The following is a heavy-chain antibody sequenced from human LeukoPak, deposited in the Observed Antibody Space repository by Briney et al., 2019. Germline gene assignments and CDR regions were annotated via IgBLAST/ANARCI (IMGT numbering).Heavy chain of an antibody. CDR1: GFTFSNYW. J-gene: IGHJ5*02. Sequence: GSLRLSCAASGFTFSNYWMSWVRQAPGKGLEWVATIKDDGGDKYYVDSVKGRFTISRDNAKNSLYLQMNSLRAEDTAVYYCAGTGGYPNWFDPWGQGTLATVSS. D-gene: IGHD3-22*01. V-gene: IGHV3-7*03. CDR3: AGTGGYPNWFDP. CDR2: IKDDGGDK.